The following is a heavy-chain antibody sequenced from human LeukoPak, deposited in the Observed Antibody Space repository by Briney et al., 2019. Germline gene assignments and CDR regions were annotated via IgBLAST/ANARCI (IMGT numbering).Heavy chain of an antibody. J-gene: IGHJ5*02. V-gene: IGHV3-9*01. Sequence: GRSLRLSCAASGFTFDDYAMHWVRQAPGKGLERVSGISWNSGSIGYADSVKGRFTISRDNAKNSLYLQMNGLRAEDTAAYYCARGATDTTRWFDPWGQGTLVTVSS. CDR3: ARGATDTTRWFDP. CDR1: GFTFDDYA. D-gene: IGHD1-7*01. CDR2: ISWNSGSI.